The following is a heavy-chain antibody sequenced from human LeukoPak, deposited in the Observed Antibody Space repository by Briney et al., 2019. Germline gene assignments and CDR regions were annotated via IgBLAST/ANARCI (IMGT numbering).Heavy chain of an antibody. CDR1: GYTFTSYY. CDR2: INPSGGST. CDR3: ARDGEMNLPRQGYYYDSSGYDNY. V-gene: IGHV1-46*01. J-gene: IGHJ4*02. D-gene: IGHD3-22*01. Sequence: GASVKVSCKASGYTFTSYYMHWVRRALGQGLEWMGIINPSGGSTSYAQKFQGRVTMARDTSTSTVYMELSSLRSEDTAVYYCARDGEMNLPRQGYYYDSSGYDNYWGQGTLVTVSS.